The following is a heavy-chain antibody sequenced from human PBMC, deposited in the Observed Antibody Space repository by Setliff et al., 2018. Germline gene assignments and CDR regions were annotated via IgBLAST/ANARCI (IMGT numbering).Heavy chain of an antibody. CDR3: ARGRAGHSGH. Sequence: SETLSLTCTVSGGSISSGGYYWSWIRQHPGKGLEWIGYIYYSGSTSYYNPSLKSRVTISVDTSKNQFSLKLSSVTAADTAVYYCARGRAGHSGHWGQGTLVTGSS. J-gene: IGHJ4*02. D-gene: IGHD6-19*01. CDR2: IYYSGSTS. V-gene: IGHV4-31*03. CDR1: GGSISSGGYY.